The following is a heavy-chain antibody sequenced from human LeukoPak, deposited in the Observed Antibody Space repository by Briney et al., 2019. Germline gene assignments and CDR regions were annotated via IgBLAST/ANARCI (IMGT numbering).Heavy chain of an antibody. CDR2: IYDTGST. J-gene: IGHJ4*02. CDR1: GVSISGYK. Sequence: SETLSLTCSVSGVSISGYKWTWIRQPPGTGPEWIGYIYDTGSTNYNSSLRSRVTISVDTSRNQFSLKLHSVTAADTAVYYCARLWSGFDYWGQGALVTVSS. D-gene: IGHD3-3*01. CDR3: ARLWSGFDY. V-gene: IGHV4-59*01.